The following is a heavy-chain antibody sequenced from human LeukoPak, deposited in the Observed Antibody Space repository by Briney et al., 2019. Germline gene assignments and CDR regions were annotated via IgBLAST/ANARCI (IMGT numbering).Heavy chain of an antibody. D-gene: IGHD1-26*01. V-gene: IGHV3-23*01. Sequence: GGSLRLSCAASGFTFNNYAVMWVRQAQGQGLEWVSAITGGGRTYYADSVKGRFTISRDNSKNTLYLQMNSLRAEDTAVYYCAKDSAYVGSDYWGQGTLVTVSS. CDR2: ITGGGRT. CDR1: GFTFNNYA. CDR3: AKDSAYVGSDY. J-gene: IGHJ4*02.